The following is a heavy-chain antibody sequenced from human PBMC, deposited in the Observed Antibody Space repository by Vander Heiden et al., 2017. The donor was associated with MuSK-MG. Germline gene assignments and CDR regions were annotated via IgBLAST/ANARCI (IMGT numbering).Heavy chain of an antibody. V-gene: IGHV3-7*03. J-gene: IGHJ6*02. D-gene: IGHD2-15*01. CDR1: GFTFSNYW. CDR2: IKQDGSEK. Sequence: EVQLVESGGGLVQPGGSLRLSCAASGFTFSNYWMTWVRQAPGKGLEWVANIKQDGSEKYYVDSVKGRFTISRDNAENSLYLQMNGLRAEDTAIYYCARPRLPYYYYCLDVWGQGTTVTVSS. CDR3: ARPRLPYYYYCLDV.